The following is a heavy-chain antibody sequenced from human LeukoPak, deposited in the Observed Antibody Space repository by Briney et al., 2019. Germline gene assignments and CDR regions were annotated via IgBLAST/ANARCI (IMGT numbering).Heavy chain of an antibody. D-gene: IGHD2-8*01. CDR3: ATGSRYCTNGVCFDY. CDR2: IYPGDSDT. Sequence: GESLKISCKGSGYSFTSYWIGWVRQMPGKGLEWMGIIYPGDSDTRYSPSFQGQVTISADKSISTAYLQWSSLKASDTAMYYCATGSRYCTNGVCFDYWGQGTLVTVSS. V-gene: IGHV5-51*01. J-gene: IGHJ4*02. CDR1: GYSFTSYW.